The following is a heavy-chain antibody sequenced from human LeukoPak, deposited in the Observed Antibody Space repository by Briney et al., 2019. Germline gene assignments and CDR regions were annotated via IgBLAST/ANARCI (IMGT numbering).Heavy chain of an antibody. V-gene: IGHV1-69*05. CDR2: IIPIFGTA. J-gene: IGHJ3*02. Sequence: GASVKVSCKASGGTFSSYAISWVRQAPGQGLEWMGGIIPIFGTANYAQKFQERVTITRDMSTSTAYMELSSLRSEDTAVYYCAAVGTYYDILTGYRIRTDAFDIWGQGTMVTVSS. D-gene: IGHD3-9*01. CDR1: GGTFSSYA. CDR3: AAVGTYYDILTGYRIRTDAFDI.